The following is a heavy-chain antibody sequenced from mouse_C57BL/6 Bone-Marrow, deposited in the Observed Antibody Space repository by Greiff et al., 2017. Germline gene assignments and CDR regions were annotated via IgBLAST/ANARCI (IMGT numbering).Heavy chain of an antibody. CDR2: IYPGSGNT. V-gene: IGHV1-76*01. CDR1: GYTFTDYY. CDR3: ARRGNNWDYFDY. J-gene: IGHJ2*01. Sequence: QVQLQQSGAELVRPGASVKLSCKASGYTFTDYYINWVKQRPGQGLEWIARIYPGSGNTYYNEKFKGKATLTAEKSSSTAYMQLSSLTSEDSAVYFCARRGNNWDYFDYWGQGTTLTVSS. D-gene: IGHD4-1*01.